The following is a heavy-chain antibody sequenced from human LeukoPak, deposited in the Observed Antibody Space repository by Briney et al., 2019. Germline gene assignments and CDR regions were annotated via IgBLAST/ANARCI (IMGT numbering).Heavy chain of an antibody. D-gene: IGHD3-10*01. CDR3: ARDSHLGVRRPYGMDV. CDR2: INPNSGGT. CDR1: GYTFTGYY. J-gene: IGHJ6*02. Sequence: ASVKVSCKASGYTFTGYYMHWVRQAPGQGLEWMGWINPNSGGTNYAQKFPGRVTMTRDTSISTAYMELSRLRSDDTAVYYCARDSHLGVRRPYGMDVWGQGATVTVSS. V-gene: IGHV1-2*02.